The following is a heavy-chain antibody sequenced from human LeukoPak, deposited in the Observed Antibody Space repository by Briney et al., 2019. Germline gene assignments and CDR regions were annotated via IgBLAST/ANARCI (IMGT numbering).Heavy chain of an antibody. V-gene: IGHV5-51*01. CDR2: IYPDDSDT. CDR1: GYSFTNYW. Sequence: GESLKISCKASGYSFTNYWIGWVRQMPGKGLEWMGIIYPDDSDTRYSPSFQGQVTISADKSMTTAYLQWSSLKASDTAMYYCARVRLSGWYYFDYWGQGTLLTVSS. CDR3: ARVRLSGWYYFDY. J-gene: IGHJ4*02. D-gene: IGHD6-19*01.